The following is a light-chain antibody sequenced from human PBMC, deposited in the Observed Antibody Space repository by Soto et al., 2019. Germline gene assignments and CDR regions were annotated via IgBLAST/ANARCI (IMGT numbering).Light chain of an antibody. CDR3: QVWGTSTRV. CDR1: RLGTKY. CDR2: QDT. V-gene: IGLV3-1*01. Sequence: SYELTQPPSVSVSPGQTASITCSGDRLGTKYACWYQQKPGQSPVLVIYQDTKRPSGIPERFSGSNSGNTATLTISGTQAMDEADYYCQVWGTSTRVFGGGTQLTVL. J-gene: IGLJ3*02.